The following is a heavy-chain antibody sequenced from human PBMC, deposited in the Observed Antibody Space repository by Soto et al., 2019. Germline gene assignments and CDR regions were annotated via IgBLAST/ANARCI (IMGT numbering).Heavy chain of an antibody. D-gene: IGHD5-12*01. CDR1: GINYNTYA. Sequence: QVQLVQSGAEMKKPGASVKLSCKTSGINYNTYAIHWVRQAPGQGLEWMGWINAGNGDTRYSQNFQGRVTLTRDTSASTVYMDLDSLKSEDTGVYYCARAISGYVTGGQGTLVTVSS. V-gene: IGHV1-3*01. J-gene: IGHJ4*02. CDR2: INAGNGDT. CDR3: ARAISGYVT.